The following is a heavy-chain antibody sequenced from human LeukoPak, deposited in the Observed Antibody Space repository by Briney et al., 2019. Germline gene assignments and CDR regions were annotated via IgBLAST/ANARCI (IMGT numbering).Heavy chain of an antibody. CDR3: ARVVGQYGSYSEFDY. J-gene: IGHJ4*02. D-gene: IGHD1-26*01. V-gene: IGHV1-8*03. CDR2: MNPNSGNT. CDR1: GYTFTSYD. Sequence: VASVKVSCKASGYTFTSYDINWVRQATGQGLEWMGWMNPNSGNTGYALKFQGRVTITRNTSISTAYMELSSLRSEDTAVYYCARVVGQYGSYSEFDYWGQGTLVTVSS.